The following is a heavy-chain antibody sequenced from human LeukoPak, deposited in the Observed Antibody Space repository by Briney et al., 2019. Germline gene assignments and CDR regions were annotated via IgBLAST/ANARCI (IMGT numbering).Heavy chain of an antibody. J-gene: IGHJ3*01. CDR3: ARRLVVDTSSDAFDV. CDR2: ISFDGNSQ. V-gene: IGHV3-30*04. Sequence: GGSLRLSCSASGFTFSRYAMHWVRQAPGKGLEWVALISFDGNSQVYADFVKGRFTVSRDNARNTLSLQINSLRPDDTAVFYCARRLVVDTSSDAFDVWGQGTMVTVSS. CDR1: GFTFSRYA. D-gene: IGHD2-15*01.